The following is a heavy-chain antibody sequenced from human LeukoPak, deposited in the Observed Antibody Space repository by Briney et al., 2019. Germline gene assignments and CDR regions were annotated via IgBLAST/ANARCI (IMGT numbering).Heavy chain of an antibody. CDR2: IYYSGST. Sequence: SETLSLTCTVSGGSTSSYYWSWIRQPPGKGLEWIGYIYYSGSTNYNPSLKSRVTISVDTSKNQFSLKLSSVTAADTAVYYCASFGSSGYYSAAEYFQHWGQGTLVTVSS. CDR3: ASFGSSGYYSAAEYFQH. V-gene: IGHV4-59*01. D-gene: IGHD3-22*01. CDR1: GGSTSSYY. J-gene: IGHJ1*01.